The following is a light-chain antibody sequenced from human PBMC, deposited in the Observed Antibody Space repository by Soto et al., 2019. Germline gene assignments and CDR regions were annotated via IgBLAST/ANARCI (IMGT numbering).Light chain of an antibody. CDR1: QSVSSK. CDR2: GAS. J-gene: IGKJ1*01. V-gene: IGKV3-15*01. CDR3: QHYNDWPPTWT. Sequence: EIAMTQSPATLSVSPGERATLSCWASQSVSSKLAWYQQKPGHAPRVLVYGASTRATGVPARFSGSGSGTEFTLTISSLQSEDFAVYYCQHYNDWPPTWTFGQGTRVEIK.